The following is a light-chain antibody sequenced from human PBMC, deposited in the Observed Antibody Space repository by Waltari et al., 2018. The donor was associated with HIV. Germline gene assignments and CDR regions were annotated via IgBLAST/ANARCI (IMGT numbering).Light chain of an antibody. V-gene: IGLV1-40*01. CDR3: QSYDNSLKEV. CDR1: SSNLGRYD. J-gene: IGLJ2*01. Sequence: QSVLTQPPSVSGAPGQRVTISCTGSSSNLGRYDIHWYQQLPGTAPKLLIYGNNKRPSGVPDRFSGSKSGTSASLAITGLQPEDEADYYCQSYDNSLKEVFGGGTKLTVL. CDR2: GNN.